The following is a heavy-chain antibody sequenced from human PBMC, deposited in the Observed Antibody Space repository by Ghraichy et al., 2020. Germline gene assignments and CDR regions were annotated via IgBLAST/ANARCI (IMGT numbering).Heavy chain of an antibody. Sequence: SETLSLTCTVSGGSISSYYWSWIRQPPGKGLEWIGYIYYSGSTNYNPSLKSRVTISVDTSKNQFSLKLSSVTAADTAVYYCARVSSLYGGFDYWGQGTLVTVSS. D-gene: IGHD3-16*01. CDR2: IYYSGST. J-gene: IGHJ4*02. V-gene: IGHV4-59*08. CDR3: ARVSSLYGGFDY. CDR1: GGSISSYY.